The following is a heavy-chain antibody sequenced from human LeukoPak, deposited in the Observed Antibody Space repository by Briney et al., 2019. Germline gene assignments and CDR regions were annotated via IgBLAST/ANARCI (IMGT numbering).Heavy chain of an antibody. CDR1: GYTLTELS. CDR3: ARSPPPAADYYYYYYGMDV. D-gene: IGHD2-2*01. CDR2: FDPEDGET. V-gene: IGHV1-24*01. J-gene: IGHJ6*02. Sequence: ASVKVSCKVSGYTLTELSMHWVRQAPGKGLEWMGGFDPEDGETIYAQKFQGRVTMTEDTSTDTAYMELSSLRSEDTAVYYCARSPPPAADYYYYYYGMDVWGQGTTVTVSS.